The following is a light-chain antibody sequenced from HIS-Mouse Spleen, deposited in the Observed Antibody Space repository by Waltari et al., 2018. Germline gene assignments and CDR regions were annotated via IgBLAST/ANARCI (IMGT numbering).Light chain of an antibody. V-gene: IGLV2-23*01. J-gene: IGLJ2*01. CDR1: SSDVGSYNL. Sequence: QSALTQPASVSGSPGQSITISCTGTSSDVGSYNLVSWYQQHPGKAPKLIFSEGSKRPSGVSHRFSGSKAGNTASLTISGLQAEDEADYYCCSYAGSSTVVFGGGTKLTVL. CDR2: EGS. CDR3: CSYAGSSTVV.